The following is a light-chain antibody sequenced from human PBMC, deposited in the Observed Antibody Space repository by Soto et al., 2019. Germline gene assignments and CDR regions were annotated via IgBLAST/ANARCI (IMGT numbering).Light chain of an antibody. J-gene: IGKJ1*01. V-gene: IGKV3-20*01. CDR2: GAS. CDR1: QSVSSSY. Sequence: EIVLTQSPGTLSLSPGERATLSCRASQSVSSSYLAWYQQKPVQAPRLLIYGASSRATGIPDRFSGSGSGTAFTLTISRLEPEDLAVYYCQQYGSSPWTFGQRTKVEIK. CDR3: QQYGSSPWT.